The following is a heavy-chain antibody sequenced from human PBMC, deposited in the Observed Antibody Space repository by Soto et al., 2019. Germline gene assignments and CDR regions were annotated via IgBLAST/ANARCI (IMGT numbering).Heavy chain of an antibody. CDR3: ARHPRDPFRGYSYGYFDY. CDR2: IYYSGST. V-gene: IGHV4-39*01. CDR1: GGSISSSSYY. D-gene: IGHD5-18*01. Sequence: QLQLQESGPGLVKPSETLSLTCTVSGGSISSSSYYWGWIRQPPGKGLDWIGSIYYSGSTYYNPSLKSRVTISVDTSKNQFSLKLSSVTAADTAVYYCARHPRDPFRGYSYGYFDYWGQGTLVTVSS. J-gene: IGHJ4*02.